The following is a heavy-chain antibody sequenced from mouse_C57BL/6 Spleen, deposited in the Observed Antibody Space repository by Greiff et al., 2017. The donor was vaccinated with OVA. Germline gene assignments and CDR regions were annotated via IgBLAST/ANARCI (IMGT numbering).Heavy chain of an antibody. V-gene: IGHV1-82*01. Sequence: QVQLQQSGPELVKPGASVKISCKASGYAFSSSWMNWVKQRPGKGLEWIGRIYPGDGDTNYNGKFKGKATLTADKSSSTAYMQLSSLTSEDSAVYFCVTVVAPNWYFDVWGTGTTVTVSS. D-gene: IGHD1-1*01. J-gene: IGHJ1*03. CDR1: GYAFSSSW. CDR3: VTVVAPNWYFDV. CDR2: IYPGDGDT.